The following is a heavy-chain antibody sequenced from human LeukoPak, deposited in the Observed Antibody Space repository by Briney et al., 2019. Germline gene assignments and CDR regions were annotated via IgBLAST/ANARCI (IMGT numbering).Heavy chain of an antibody. Sequence: GGSLRLSCAASGFTFSSYGVHWVRQAPGKGLEWVAVIWYDGSNKYYADSVKGRFTISRDTSKNTLYLQVNSLRAEDTAVYYCARGGGYYPIDYWGQGTLVTVSS. CDR3: ARGGGYYPIDY. J-gene: IGHJ4*02. V-gene: IGHV3-33*01. D-gene: IGHD2-15*01. CDR1: GFTFSSYG. CDR2: IWYDGSNK.